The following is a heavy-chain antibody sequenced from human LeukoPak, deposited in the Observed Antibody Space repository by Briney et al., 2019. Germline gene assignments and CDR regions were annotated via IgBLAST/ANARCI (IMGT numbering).Heavy chain of an antibody. J-gene: IGHJ6*03. V-gene: IGHV4-39*01. CDR1: GGSISSSSYY. CDR2: MSYSGNT. CDR3: ARRKGGYSYYYYYMDV. D-gene: IGHD4-23*01. Sequence: PSQTLSLTCTVSGGSISSSSYYLGWIRQPPGKGLEWIGSMSYSGNTYYNPSLKSRVTISVDTSKNQFSLKLSSVTAADTAVYYCARRKGGYSYYYYYMDVWGKGTTVTVSS.